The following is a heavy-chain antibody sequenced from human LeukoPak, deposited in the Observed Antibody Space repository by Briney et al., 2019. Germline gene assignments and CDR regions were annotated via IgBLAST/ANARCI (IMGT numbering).Heavy chain of an antibody. Sequence: SVKVSCKASGGTFSSYAISWVRQAPGQGLEWMGRIIPIFGTANYARKFQGRVTITTDESTSTAYMELSSLRSEDTAVYYCARDRVRGSSSLPDAFDIWGQGTMVPVSS. J-gene: IGHJ3*02. CDR1: GGTFSSYA. CDR3: ARDRVRGSSSLPDAFDI. CDR2: IIPIFGTA. V-gene: IGHV1-69*05. D-gene: IGHD6-6*01.